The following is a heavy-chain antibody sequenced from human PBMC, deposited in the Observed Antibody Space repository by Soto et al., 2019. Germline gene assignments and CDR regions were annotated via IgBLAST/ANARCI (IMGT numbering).Heavy chain of an antibody. V-gene: IGHV4-39*01. CDR1: GGSISSSSYY. D-gene: IGHD3-10*01. CDR3: ARRPFGSGLFDP. CDR2: IYYSGST. Sequence: ETLSLTCTVSGGSISSSSYYWGWIRQPPGKGLEWIGSIYYSGSTYYNPSLKSRVTISVDTSKNQFSLKLSSVTAADTAVYYCARRPFGSGLFDPWGQGTLVTVSS. J-gene: IGHJ5*02.